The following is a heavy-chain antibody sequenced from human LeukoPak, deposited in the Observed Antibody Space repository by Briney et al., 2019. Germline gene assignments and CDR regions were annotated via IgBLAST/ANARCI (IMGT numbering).Heavy chain of an antibody. J-gene: IGHJ4*02. CDR2: IYYSGST. CDR3: ARVRGYSYGHDH. D-gene: IGHD5-18*01. CDR1: GGSISSTGYY. Sequence: SETLSLTCTVSGGSISSTGYYWGWIRQPPGKGLVWIGSIYYSGSTYYNPSLKSRVTISADTSKNQCSRKLSSVTAADTAVYYCARVRGYSYGHDHWGQGNLVTVSS. V-gene: IGHV4-39*02.